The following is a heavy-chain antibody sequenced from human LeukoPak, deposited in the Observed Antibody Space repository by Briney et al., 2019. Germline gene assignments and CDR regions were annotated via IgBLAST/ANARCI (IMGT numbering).Heavy chain of an antibody. V-gene: IGHV1-69*13. CDR1: GGTFSGYA. Sequence: GASVKVSCKASGGTFSGYAISWVRQAPGQGLEWMGGIIPIFGTANYAQKFQGRVTLTADESTSTAYMELSSLRSEDTAVYYCARAYCGGDCYRPHYYYYGMDVWGQGTTVTVSS. D-gene: IGHD2-21*02. CDR3: ARAYCGGDCYRPHYYYYGMDV. CDR2: IIPIFGTA. J-gene: IGHJ6*02.